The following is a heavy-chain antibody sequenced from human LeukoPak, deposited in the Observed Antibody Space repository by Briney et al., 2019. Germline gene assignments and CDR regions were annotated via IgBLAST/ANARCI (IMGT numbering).Heavy chain of an antibody. V-gene: IGHV3-30*02. CDR1: GFTFSSYG. CDR3: ANSGGDYGEYYFDY. CDR2: IRYDGSNK. Sequence: GGSLRLSCAASGFTFSSYGMHWVRQAPGKGLEWVAFIRYDGSNKYYADSVKGRFTISRDNSKNTLYLQINSLGAEDTAVYYCANSGGDYGEYYFDYWGQGTLVTVSS. J-gene: IGHJ4*02. D-gene: IGHD4-17*01.